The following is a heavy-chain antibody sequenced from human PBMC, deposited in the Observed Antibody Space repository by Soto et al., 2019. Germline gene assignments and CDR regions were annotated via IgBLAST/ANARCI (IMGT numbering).Heavy chain of an antibody. J-gene: IGHJ6*02. CDR1: GFSFSSYG. CDR2: ISYDGSNK. Sequence: QVQLVESGGGVVQPGRSLRLSCAASGFSFSSYGMHWVHLAPGKGLEWVAVISYDGSNKYYADSVKGRFTISRDNSKNTLYLQMNSLRAEDTAVYYCAKDRGGPAAIRYFYDGMDVWGQGTTVTVSS. D-gene: IGHD2-2*01. CDR3: AKDRGGPAAIRYFYDGMDV. V-gene: IGHV3-30*18.